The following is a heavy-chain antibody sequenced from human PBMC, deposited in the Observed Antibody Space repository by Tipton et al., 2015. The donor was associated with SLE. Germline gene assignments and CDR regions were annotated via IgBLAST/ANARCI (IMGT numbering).Heavy chain of an antibody. D-gene: IGHD6-13*01. J-gene: IGHJ1*01. V-gene: IGHV4-34*01. CDR1: GGSFSGYY. CDR3: AGRAAAGLRH. CDR2: INHSGST. Sequence: TLSLTCAVYGGSFSGYYWSWIRQPPGKGLEWIGEINHSGSTNYNPSLKSRVTISVDTSKNQFSLKLSSVTAADTAVYYCAGRAAAGLRHWGQGTLVTVSS.